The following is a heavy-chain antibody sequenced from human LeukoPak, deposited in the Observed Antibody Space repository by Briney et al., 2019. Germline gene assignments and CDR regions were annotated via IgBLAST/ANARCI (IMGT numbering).Heavy chain of an antibody. Sequence: GGSLRLSCAASGFTFSYYGMHWVRQAPGKGLEWVAVISYDGSNKYYADSVKGRFTISRDNSKNTLYLQMNSLRAEDTAVYYCARVQDAMIVVDAFDIWGQGTMVTVSS. CDR2: ISYDGSNK. CDR3: ARVQDAMIVVDAFDI. V-gene: IGHV3-30*19. CDR1: GFTFSYYG. J-gene: IGHJ3*02. D-gene: IGHD3-22*01.